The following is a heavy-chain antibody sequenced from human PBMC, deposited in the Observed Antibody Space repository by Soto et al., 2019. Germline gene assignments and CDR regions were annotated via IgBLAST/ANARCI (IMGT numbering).Heavy chain of an antibody. CDR1: GYIFTNYA. J-gene: IGHJ5*02. D-gene: IGHD6-13*01. CDR2: INAGNGNT. Sequence: ASVKVSCKASGYIFTNYAVHWVRQAPGQGLEWMGWINAGNGNTKYSQNFQGRVTITRDTSATTAYMELSSLRSEDTAVYYCATVRAGTNWFDPCGQGTLVTVSS. CDR3: ATVRAGTNWFDP. V-gene: IGHV1-3*01.